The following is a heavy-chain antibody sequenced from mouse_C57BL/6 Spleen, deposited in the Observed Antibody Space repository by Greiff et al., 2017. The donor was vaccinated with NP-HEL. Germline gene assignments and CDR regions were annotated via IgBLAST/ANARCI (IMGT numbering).Heavy chain of an antibody. V-gene: IGHV5-6*01. J-gene: IGHJ4*01. CDR2: ISSGGSYT. Sequence: EVKVVESGGDLVKPGGSLKLSCAASGFTFSSYGMSWVRQTPDKRLEWVATISSGGSYTYYPDSVKGRFTISRDNAKNTLYLQMSSLKSEDTAMYYCARLSTIVTYYAMDDWGQGTSVTVSS. D-gene: IGHD2-5*01. CDR1: GFTFSSYG. CDR3: ARLSTIVTYYAMDD.